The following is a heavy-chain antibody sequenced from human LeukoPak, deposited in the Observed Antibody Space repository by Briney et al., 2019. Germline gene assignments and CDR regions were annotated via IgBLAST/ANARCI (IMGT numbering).Heavy chain of an antibody. CDR1: GGTFTSYA. CDR2: IIPIFGAA. D-gene: IGHD3-3*01. CDR3: ARTRGRGVRFVEGLLVY. V-gene: IGHV1-69*06. J-gene: IGHJ4*02. Sequence: GASVKVSCKASGGTFTSYAISWVRQAPGQGLEWMGGIIPIFGAANYAQKFQGRVTITADKSTSTAYMELSSLRSEDTAVYYCARTRGRGVRFVEGLLVYWGQGTLVTVSS.